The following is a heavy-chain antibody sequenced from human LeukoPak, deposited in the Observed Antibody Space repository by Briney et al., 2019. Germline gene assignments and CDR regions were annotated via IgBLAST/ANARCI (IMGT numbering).Heavy chain of an antibody. Sequence: SETLSLTCTVSGGSISSYYWSWIRQPPGKGLEWIGYIYYSGSTNYNPSLKSRVTISVDTSKNQFSLKLSSVTAADTAVYYCARAVDCTNGVCYNGSWFDPWGQGTLVTVSS. CDR3: ARAVDCTNGVCYNGSWFDP. CDR1: GGSISSYY. D-gene: IGHD2-8*01. CDR2: IYYSGST. J-gene: IGHJ5*02. V-gene: IGHV4-59*08.